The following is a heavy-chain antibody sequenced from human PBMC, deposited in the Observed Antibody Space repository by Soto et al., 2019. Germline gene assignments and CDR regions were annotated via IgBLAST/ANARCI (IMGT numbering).Heavy chain of an antibody. D-gene: IGHD2-15*01. CDR1: GFTFSNYG. V-gene: IGHV3-30*18. CDR3: AKAGSSLGGDY. CDR2: ISYDGSNK. Sequence: GGSLRLSCVASGFTFSNYGMHWVRQAPGKGLEWVAVISYDGSNKYYADSVKGRFTISRDNSKNTLYLQMNSLRAEDTAVYYCAKAGSSLGGDYWGQGTLVTVSS. J-gene: IGHJ4*02.